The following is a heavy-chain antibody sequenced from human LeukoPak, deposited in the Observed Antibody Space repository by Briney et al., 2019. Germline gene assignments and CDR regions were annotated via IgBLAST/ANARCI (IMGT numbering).Heavy chain of an antibody. Sequence: PSETLSLTCTVSGDSISSSSYYWGWIRQPPGKGLEWIGSIYHSGSTYYNPSLKSRVTISVDTSKNQFSLKLSSVTAADTAVYYCARVRSDCSSTSCYIFDYWGQGTLVAVSS. CDR1: GDSISSSSYY. CDR3: ARVRSDCSSTSCYIFDY. V-gene: IGHV4-39*07. J-gene: IGHJ4*02. CDR2: IYHSGST. D-gene: IGHD2-2*02.